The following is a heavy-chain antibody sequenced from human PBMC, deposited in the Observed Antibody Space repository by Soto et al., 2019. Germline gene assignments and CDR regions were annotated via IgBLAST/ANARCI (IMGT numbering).Heavy chain of an antibody. CDR3: ASSPPPTVTMYSRYFDL. Sequence: QVQLVQSGAEVKKPGSSVKVSCKASGGTFSSYAINWVRQAPGQGLEWMGGIIPIFGTANYAQKFQGRVTITAGKSTNTVYMELRSLGSEDTAVYYCASSPPPTVTMYSRYFDLWGRGTLVTVSS. CDR1: GGTFSSYA. CDR2: IIPIFGTA. D-gene: IGHD4-17*01. V-gene: IGHV1-69*14. J-gene: IGHJ2*01.